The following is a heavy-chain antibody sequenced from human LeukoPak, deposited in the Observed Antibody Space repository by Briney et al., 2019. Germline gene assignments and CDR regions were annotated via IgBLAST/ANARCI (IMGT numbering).Heavy chain of an antibody. CDR2: ISGGGST. CDR1: GFTFSSYG. J-gene: IGHJ4*02. Sequence: PGGSLRLSCAASGFTFSSYGMSWVRQTPGKGLEWVSAISGGGSTYYADSVKGRFTISRDNSKNTLYLQLNSLRAEDTAIYYCAKDPFFDYWGQGTLVTVSS. V-gene: IGHV3-23*01. CDR3: AKDPFFDY.